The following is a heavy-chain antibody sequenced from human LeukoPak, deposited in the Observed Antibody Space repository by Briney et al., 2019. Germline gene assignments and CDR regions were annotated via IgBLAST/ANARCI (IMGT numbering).Heavy chain of an antibody. CDR2: IKTDGSNT. D-gene: IGHD3-22*01. CDR1: GFTFSSYW. CDR3: TRTYYYDSRDYFDY. V-gene: IGHV3-74*01. J-gene: IGHJ4*02. Sequence: GGSLRLYCPASGFTFSSYWMHWVRQAPGKGLVLVSRIKTDGSNTVYADNVKGRFTISRDNAKNTLYLQMNSLRVEDTAVYYCTRTYYYDSRDYFDYWGQGALVTVSS.